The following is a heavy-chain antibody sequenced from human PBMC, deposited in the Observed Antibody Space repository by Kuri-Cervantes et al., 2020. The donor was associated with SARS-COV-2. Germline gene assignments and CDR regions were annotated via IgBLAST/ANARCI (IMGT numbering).Heavy chain of an antibody. J-gene: IGHJ4*02. CDR1: GFTFDDYA. V-gene: IGHV3-9*01. CDR3: ASSSPSDY. CDR2: ISWNSGSI. D-gene: IGHD6-13*01. Sequence: SLKISCAASGFTFDDYAMHWVRQAPGKGLEWVSGISWNSGSIGYADSVKGRFTISRDNAKNSLYLQMNSLRAEDTAVYYCASSSPSDYWGQGTLVTVSS.